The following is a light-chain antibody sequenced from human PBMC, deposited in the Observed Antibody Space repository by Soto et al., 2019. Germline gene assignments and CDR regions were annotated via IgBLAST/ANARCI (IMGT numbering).Light chain of an antibody. J-gene: IGKJ2*01. V-gene: IGKV3-11*01. CDR1: QSVSSY. CDR3: QHQIT. Sequence: EIVLTQSPATLSLSPGERATLSCRASQSVSSYLAWYQQKPGQAPRLLIYDASNRATGIPARFSGSGSGTDFTLTISSLEPEDFAVYYCQHQITFGQGTKLESK. CDR2: DAS.